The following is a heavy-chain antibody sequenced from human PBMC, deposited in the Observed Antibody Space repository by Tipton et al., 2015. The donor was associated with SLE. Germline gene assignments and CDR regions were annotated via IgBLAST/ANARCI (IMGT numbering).Heavy chain of an antibody. CDR1: GGSFSGHQ. J-gene: IGHJ4*02. CDR2: INHSGGA. D-gene: IGHD3-10*01. Sequence: TLSLTCAVYGGSFSGHQWSWIRQPPGKGLEWIGEINHSGGANYSPSLKSRVTMSVDTSKNQFSLKLTSVTAADTAVYYCAGPSSGSYWIYYFDYWGQGTLVTVSS. CDR3: AGPSSGSYWIYYFDY. V-gene: IGHV4-34*01.